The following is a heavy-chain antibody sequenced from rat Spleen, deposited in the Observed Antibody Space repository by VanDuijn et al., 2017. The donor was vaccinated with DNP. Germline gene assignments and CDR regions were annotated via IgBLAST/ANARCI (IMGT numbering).Heavy chain of an antibody. CDR3: ATQGQLGITWFAY. D-gene: IGHD1-10*01. J-gene: IGHJ3*01. CDR1: GFTFSDYN. CDR2: IIYDGSRT. Sequence: EVQLVESGGGLVQPGRSLKLSCAASGFTFSDYNMAWVRQAPKKGLEWVATIIYDGSRTYYRDSVKGRFTLSRDNAKRTLYLQVDSLGSEDTATYYCATQGQLGITWFAYWGQGTLVTVSS. V-gene: IGHV5S10*01.